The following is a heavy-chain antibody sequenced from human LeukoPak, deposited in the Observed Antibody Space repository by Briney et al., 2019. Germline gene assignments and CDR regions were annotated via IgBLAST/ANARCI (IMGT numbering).Heavy chain of an antibody. CDR3: VRDIELST. CDR1: GFNFGYSA. J-gene: IGHJ3*01. Sequence: PGGSLRLSCAASGFNFGYSAMSWVRQAPRKGLEWVSLISCNGRNTYYGDSVKGRFTISRDNSKDTVYLQMNSLRAEGTAIFYCVRDIELSTWGPGTMVTVSS. V-gene: IGHV3-23*01. D-gene: IGHD3-16*02. CDR2: ISCNGRNT.